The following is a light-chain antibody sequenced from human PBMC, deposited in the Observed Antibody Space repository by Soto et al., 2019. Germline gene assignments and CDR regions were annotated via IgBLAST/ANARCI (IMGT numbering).Light chain of an antibody. V-gene: IGLV2-14*01. CDR3: SSYTRSSTVI. J-gene: IGLJ2*01. Sequence: QSALTQPGSVSGSPGQSITISCTGTSSDVGGYNYVSWYQQHPGKAPKLLIYGVNNRPSGVSNRFSGSKSGNTASLTISGLQAEDEADYYCSSYTRSSTVIFGGGTKLTVL. CDR1: SSDVGGYNY. CDR2: GVN.